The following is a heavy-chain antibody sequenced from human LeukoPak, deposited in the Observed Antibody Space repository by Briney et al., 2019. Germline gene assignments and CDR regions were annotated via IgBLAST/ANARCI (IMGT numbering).Heavy chain of an antibody. D-gene: IGHD6-13*01. CDR1: GFTFSSYG. V-gene: IGHV3-30*18. CDR3: AKLGYSSSSYYYYYMDV. CDR2: ISNDGSKK. Sequence: GGSLRLSCAASGFTFSSYGMHWVRQAPGKGLEWVAVISNDGSKKYYADSVRGRFTISRDNSKNTLYLQMNSLRADDTAVYYCAKLGYSSSSYYYYYMDVWGKGTTVTVSS. J-gene: IGHJ6*03.